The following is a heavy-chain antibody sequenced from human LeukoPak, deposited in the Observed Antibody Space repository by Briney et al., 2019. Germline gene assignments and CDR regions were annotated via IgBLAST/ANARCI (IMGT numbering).Heavy chain of an antibody. Sequence: PSETLSLTCTVSGGSVSSGSYYWSWIRQPAGKGLEWIARIYTSGSTNYNPSLKSRVTISVDTSKNQFSVKLSSVTAADTAVYYCAGNYYGSGSYYSEDRYWGQGTLVTVSS. CDR3: AGNYYGSGSYYSEDRY. CDR1: GGSVSSGSYY. V-gene: IGHV4-61*02. J-gene: IGHJ4*02. D-gene: IGHD3-10*01. CDR2: IYTSGST.